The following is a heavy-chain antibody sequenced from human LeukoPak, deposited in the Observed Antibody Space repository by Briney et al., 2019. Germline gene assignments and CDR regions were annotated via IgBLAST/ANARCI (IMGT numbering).Heavy chain of an antibody. CDR1: GFTFSSYD. J-gene: IGHJ3*02. Sequence: GGSLRLSCAASGFTFSSYDMHWVRQATGKGLEWVSGIGIAGDTYYRGSVKGRFTISRENAKNSLYLQMSSLRAGDTAVYYCARVSTSGYDSWGRGTMVTVSS. D-gene: IGHD2-2*01. CDR2: IGIAGDT. V-gene: IGHV3-13*01. CDR3: ARVSTSGYDS.